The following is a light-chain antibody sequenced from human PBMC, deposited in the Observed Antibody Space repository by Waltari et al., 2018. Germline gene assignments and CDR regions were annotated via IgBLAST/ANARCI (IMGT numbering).Light chain of an antibody. Sequence: EIVLTQSPGTLSLSPGARATLSCRASQSVSSSDLAWYQQKPGQAPRLLIYGASSRATGIPDRFSGSGSGTDFTLTISRLEFEDFAVYYCLQYGYSPKTFGQGTKVEIK. J-gene: IGKJ1*01. V-gene: IGKV3-20*01. CDR2: GAS. CDR3: LQYGYSPKT. CDR1: QSVSSSD.